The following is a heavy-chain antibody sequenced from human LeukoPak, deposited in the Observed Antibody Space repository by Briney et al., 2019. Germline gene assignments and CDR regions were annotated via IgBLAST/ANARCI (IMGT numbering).Heavy chain of an antibody. CDR3: ARGNVNYDFWSGPYYYYYGMDV. Sequence: SETLSLTCTVSGGSISSYYWSWLRQPPGKGLEWIGEINHSGSTNYNPSLKSRVTISVDTSKNQFSLKLSSVTAADTAVYYCARGNVNYDFWSGPYYYYYGMDVWGQGTTVTVSS. V-gene: IGHV4-34*01. CDR2: INHSGST. D-gene: IGHD3-3*01. CDR1: GGSISSYY. J-gene: IGHJ6*02.